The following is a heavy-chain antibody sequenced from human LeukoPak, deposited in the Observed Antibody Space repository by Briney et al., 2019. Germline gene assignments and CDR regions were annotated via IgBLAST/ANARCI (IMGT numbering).Heavy chain of an antibody. CDR3: ARAGWIITSGIDY. CDR2: VYHTGST. CDR1: GYSISRGYY. Sequence: SESLSLTCAVSGYSISRGYYWALIRQPPGKGLEWIGTVYHTGSTYYNPSLDSRVTISVDTSKNEFSLNLKSVTAADTAVYYCARAGWIITSGIDYWGRGDLVTVSS. J-gene: IGHJ4*02. D-gene: IGHD3-10*01. V-gene: IGHV4-38-2*01.